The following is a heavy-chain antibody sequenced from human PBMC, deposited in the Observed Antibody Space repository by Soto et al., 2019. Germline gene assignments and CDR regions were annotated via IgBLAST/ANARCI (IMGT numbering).Heavy chain of an antibody. D-gene: IGHD5-12*01. V-gene: IGHV3-21*01. CDR3: ARSPGRDGYNHFDY. Sequence: EVQLVESGGGLVKPGGSLRLSCAASGFTFSIYSINWVRQAPGKGLEWVSSISSSSSYIYYADSVKGRFTISRDNAKNSLYLQMNSLKAEDTAVYYCARSPGRDGYNHFDYWVLGTLVTVSS. CDR1: GFTFSIYS. J-gene: IGHJ4*02. CDR2: ISSSSSYI.